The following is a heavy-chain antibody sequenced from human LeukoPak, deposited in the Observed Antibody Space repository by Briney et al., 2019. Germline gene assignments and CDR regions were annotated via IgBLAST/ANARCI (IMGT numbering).Heavy chain of an antibody. CDR1: GYTFTSYD. CDR2: MNPNSGNT. J-gene: IGHJ4*02. V-gene: IGHV1-8*01. D-gene: IGHD3-16*02. Sequence: ASVKVSCKASGYTFTSYDINGVRQATGQGLGWRGWMNPNSGNTGYAQKFKGRVTMTRNTAKSPAYMELSSLRSEDTAVYYSARGSSYYDYVWGSYRLSGGYYFDYWGQGTLVTVSS. CDR3: ARGSSYYDYVWGSYRLSGGYYFDY.